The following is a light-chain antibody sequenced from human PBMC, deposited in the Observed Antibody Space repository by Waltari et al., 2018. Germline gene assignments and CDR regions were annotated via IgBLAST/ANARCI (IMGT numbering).Light chain of an antibody. V-gene: IGKV4-1*01. CDR3: QQYCTSPPT. CDR1: QSVFCSSGNKDY. Sequence: DIVMTQSPDSLAVSLGERATTTCKSSQSVFCSSGNKDYLTWFQQKPGQPPRAVIYWASTREKGVPDRFSGSGSGTDFTLTINSLQAEDVAVYYCQQYCTSPPTFGQGTQVEIK. J-gene: IGKJ2*01. CDR2: WAS.